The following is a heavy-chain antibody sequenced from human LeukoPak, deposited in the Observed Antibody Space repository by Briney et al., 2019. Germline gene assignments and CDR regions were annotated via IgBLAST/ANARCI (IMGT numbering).Heavy chain of an antibody. CDR3: ASAQRRWYSSGWYPFDY. J-gene: IGHJ4*02. D-gene: IGHD6-19*01. CDR1: GFTVSSNY. V-gene: IGHV3-7*01. CDR2: IKQDGSEK. Sequence: GGSLRLSCAASGFTVSSNYMSWVRQAPGKGLEWVANIKQDGSEKYYVDSVKGRFTISRDNAKNSLYLQMNSLRAEDTAVYYCASAQRRWYSSGWYPFDYWGQGTLVTVSS.